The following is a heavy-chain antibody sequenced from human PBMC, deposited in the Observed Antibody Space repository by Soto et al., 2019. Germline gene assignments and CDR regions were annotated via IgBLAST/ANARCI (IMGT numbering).Heavy chain of an antibody. D-gene: IGHD2-21*02. J-gene: IGHJ4*02. CDR3: ARSAYRGGDCYRGVRYYFDY. CDR2: IYSGGST. Sequence: PGGFLRLSCAASGFTVSSNYMSWVRQAPGKGLEWVSVIYSGGSTYYADSVKGRFTISRDNSKNTLYLQMNSLRAEDTAVYYCARSAYRGGDCYRGVRYYFDYWGQGTLVPVSS. CDR1: GFTVSSNY. V-gene: IGHV3-53*01.